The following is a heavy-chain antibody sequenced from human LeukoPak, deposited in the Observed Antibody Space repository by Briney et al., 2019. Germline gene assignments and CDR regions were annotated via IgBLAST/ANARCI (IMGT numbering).Heavy chain of an antibody. J-gene: IGHJ3*02. D-gene: IGHD3-9*01. V-gene: IGHV1-18*01. CDR2: ISAYNGNT. CDR1: GYTFTSYG. Sequence: GASVKVSCKASGYTFTSYGITWVRQAPGQGLEWMGWISAYNGNTNYAQKFQGRVTMTTDTSTSTVYMELMSLRSEDTAVYYCATVPDIPAAFDIWGQGTMVTVSS. CDR3: ATVPDIPAAFDI.